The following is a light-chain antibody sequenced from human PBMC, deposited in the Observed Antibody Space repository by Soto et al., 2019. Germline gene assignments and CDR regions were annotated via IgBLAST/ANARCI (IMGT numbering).Light chain of an antibody. CDR1: SSDIGGYNY. Sequence: QSALTQPASVCGSPGQSITISCTGTSSDIGGYNYVSWYQHHPGKAPKLMIYEVSNRPSGVSNRFSGSKSGNTASLTISGLQAEDEADYYCSSLRVFGTGTKLTVL. CDR2: EVS. CDR3: SSLRV. J-gene: IGLJ1*01. V-gene: IGLV2-14*01.